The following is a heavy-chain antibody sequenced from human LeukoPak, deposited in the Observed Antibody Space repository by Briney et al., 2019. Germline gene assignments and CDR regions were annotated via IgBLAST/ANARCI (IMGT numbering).Heavy chain of an antibody. CDR1: ADSISSYY. CDR2: FHYSGST. Sequence: KPSETLSLTCTVSADSISSYYWNWIRQSPGKGLEWLGHFHYSGSTNYNPSLKSRVTISVDTSKNQFSLKLSSVTAADTAVYYCARQTYGSGSYYYDYWGQGTLVTVSS. J-gene: IGHJ4*02. V-gene: IGHV4-59*01. CDR3: ARQTYGSGSYYYDY. D-gene: IGHD3-10*01.